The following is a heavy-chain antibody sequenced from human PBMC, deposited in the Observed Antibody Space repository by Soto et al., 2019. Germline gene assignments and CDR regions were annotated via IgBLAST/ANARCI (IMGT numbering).Heavy chain of an antibody. CDR2: INPDGGRT. J-gene: IGHJ5*02. Sequence: EVQLVESGGGLVQPGGSLRLSCAASGFTFSNYWMHWVRQGPGKGLMWVSRINPDGGRTTYADSVKGRFAIFRDNARNTMYLQMDGLRAEDTGIYYCARVKLGSYDWFDPWGQGTLVSVSS. D-gene: IGHD3-16*01. CDR3: ARVKLGSYDWFDP. CDR1: GFTFSNYW. V-gene: IGHV3-74*01.